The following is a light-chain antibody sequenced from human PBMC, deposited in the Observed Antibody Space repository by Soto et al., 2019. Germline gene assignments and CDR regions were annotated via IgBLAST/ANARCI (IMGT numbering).Light chain of an antibody. CDR3: QQRNNWPLT. V-gene: IGKV3D-20*02. CDR1: QSLSSTY. J-gene: IGKJ4*02. CDR2: EAL. Sequence: EIVLPQSPGTLSLSPGESSTLSCRASQSLSSTYLALYQQKPGQAPRLLIYEALNRATGIPARFRGSGSGTDFTLTISSLEPEDFAVYYCQQRNNWPLTFGGGTKVDIK.